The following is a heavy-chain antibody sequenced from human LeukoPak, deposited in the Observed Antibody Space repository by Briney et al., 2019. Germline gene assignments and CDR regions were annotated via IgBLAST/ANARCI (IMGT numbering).Heavy chain of an antibody. V-gene: IGHV4-59*01. CDR2: MYYSGST. D-gene: IGHD6-19*01. Sequence: SETLSLTCTVSGGSISSYYWSWIRQPPGKGLEWIGYMYYSGSTNYNPSLKSRVTISVDTSKNQFSLKLSSVTAADTAVYYCARDNSSGWYRRFDYWGQGTLVTVSS. CDR3: ARDNSSGWYRRFDY. CDR1: GGSISSYY. J-gene: IGHJ4*02.